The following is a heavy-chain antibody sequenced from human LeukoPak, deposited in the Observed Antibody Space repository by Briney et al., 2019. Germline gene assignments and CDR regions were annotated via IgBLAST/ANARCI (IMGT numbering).Heavy chain of an antibody. CDR2: IRYDGSNK. CDR1: GFTFSSYG. CDR3: AKGGPYSDGYYFDY. Sequence: GGSLRLSCAASGFTFSSYGMHWVRQAPGKGLEWVAFIRYDGSNKYYADSVKGRFTISRDNSKNTLYLQMNSLRAEDTAVYYCAKGGPYSDGYYFDYWGQGTLVTVSS. J-gene: IGHJ4*02. D-gene: IGHD5-18*01. V-gene: IGHV3-30*02.